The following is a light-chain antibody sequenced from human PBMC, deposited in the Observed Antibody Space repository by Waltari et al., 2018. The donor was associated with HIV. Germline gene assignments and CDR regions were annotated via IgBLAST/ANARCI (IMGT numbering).Light chain of an antibody. V-gene: IGLV2-8*01. CDR2: EVS. J-gene: IGLJ2*01. CDR3: FSYAGNNYLL. CDR1: SSDIGLYNL. Sequence: QSALTQPPSATGSPGQSVTISCAGTSSDIGLYNLVTWYQPHPGKAPKLMISEVSRRPSGVPDRFSGSKSGNTASLTVSGLQAEDEAAYYCFSYAGNNYLLFGGGTKLTVL.